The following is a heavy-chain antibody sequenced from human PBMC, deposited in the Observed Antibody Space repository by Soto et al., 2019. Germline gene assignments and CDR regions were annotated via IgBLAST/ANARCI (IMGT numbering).Heavy chain of an antibody. J-gene: IGHJ4*02. CDR1: GFTFSSYA. CDR2: ISGSGGST. Sequence: QPGGSLRLSCAASGFTFSSYAMSWVRQAPGKGLEWVSAISGSGGSTYYADSVKGRFTISRDNSKNTLYLQMNSLRAEDTAVYYCAKDERLDDTSGYLNLYFDYWGQGTLVTVSS. CDR3: AKDERLDDTSGYLNLYFDY. D-gene: IGHD3-22*01. V-gene: IGHV3-23*01.